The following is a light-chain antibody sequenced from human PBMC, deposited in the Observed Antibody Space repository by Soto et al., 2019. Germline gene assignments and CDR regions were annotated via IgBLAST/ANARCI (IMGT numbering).Light chain of an antibody. J-gene: IGLJ1*01. CDR1: SSDVGGYND. CDR3: SSYTSSSIDNV. Sequence: QSALTQPASVSGSPGQSITISCTGTSSDVGGYNDVSWYQQHPDKAPKLMIYEVSNRPSGVSNRFSGSKSGNTASLTISGLQAEDEGDYYCSSYTSSSIDNVFGTGTKVTVL. V-gene: IGLV2-14*01. CDR2: EVS.